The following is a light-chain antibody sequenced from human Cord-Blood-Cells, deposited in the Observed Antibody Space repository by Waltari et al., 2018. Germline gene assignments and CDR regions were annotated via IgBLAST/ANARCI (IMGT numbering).Light chain of an antibody. CDR3: SSYTSSSTVV. CDR2: DVS. J-gene: IGLJ2*01. V-gene: IGLV2-14*01. Sequence: QSALTQPASVSGSPGRSITISCTGTSSAAGGYNYVSWYQQHPGKAPKLMIYDVSNQPSGVSNRVSGSKSGNTASLTISGLQAEDEADYYCSSYTSSSTVVFGGGTKLTVL. CDR1: SSAAGGYNY.